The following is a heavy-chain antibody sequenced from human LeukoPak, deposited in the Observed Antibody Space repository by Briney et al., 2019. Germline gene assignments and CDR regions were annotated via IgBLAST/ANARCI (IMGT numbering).Heavy chain of an antibody. J-gene: IGHJ6*03. CDR1: GFTFSSYW. V-gene: IGHV3-74*01. CDR3: ARGDGSSWYYYYYMDV. Sequence: GGSLRLSCAASGFTFSSYWMHWVRQAPGKGLVWVSRINSDGRSTSYADSVKGRFTISRDNAKNTLYLQMNSLRAEDTAVYYCARGDGSSWYYYYYMDVWGKGTTVTVSS. D-gene: IGHD6-13*01. CDR2: INSDGRST.